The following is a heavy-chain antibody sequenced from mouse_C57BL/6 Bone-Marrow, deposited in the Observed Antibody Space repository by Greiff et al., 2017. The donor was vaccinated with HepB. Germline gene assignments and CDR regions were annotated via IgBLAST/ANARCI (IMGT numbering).Heavy chain of an antibody. Sequence: EVQLVESGGGLVQPGGSLSLSCAASGFTFTDYYMSWVRQPPGKALEWLGFIRNKANGYTTEYSASVKGRFTISRDNSQSILYLQMNALRAEDSATYYCARSYYGNWGFAYWGQGTLVTVSA. CDR2: IRNKANGYTT. D-gene: IGHD2-10*01. CDR3: ARSYYGNWGFAY. CDR1: GFTFTDYY. V-gene: IGHV7-3*01. J-gene: IGHJ3*01.